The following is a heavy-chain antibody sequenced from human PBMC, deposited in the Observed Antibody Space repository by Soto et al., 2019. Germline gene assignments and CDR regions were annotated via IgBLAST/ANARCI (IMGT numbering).Heavy chain of an antibody. Sequence: GGSLRLSCAASGFTFDDYAMHWVRQAPGKGLEWVSLISWDGGSTYYADSVKGRFTISRDNSKNSLYLQMNSLRAEDTALYYCAKGSHGYSYGFPYYYYGMDVWGQGTTVTVSS. J-gene: IGHJ6*02. CDR2: ISWDGGST. D-gene: IGHD5-18*01. CDR1: GFTFDDYA. V-gene: IGHV3-43D*04. CDR3: AKGSHGYSYGFPYYYYGMDV.